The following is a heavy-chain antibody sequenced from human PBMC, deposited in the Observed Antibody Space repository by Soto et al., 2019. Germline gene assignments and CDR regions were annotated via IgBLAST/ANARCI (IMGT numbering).Heavy chain of an antibody. CDR2: IIPIFGTA. Sequence: GASVKVSCKASGGTFSSYAISWVRQAPGQGLEWMGGIIPIFGTANYAQKFQGRVTITADKSTSTAYMELSSLRSEDTAVYYCAMPYYYDSSGYYPLDYWGQGTLVTVSS. D-gene: IGHD3-22*01. J-gene: IGHJ4*02. CDR3: AMPYYYDSSGYYPLDY. V-gene: IGHV1-69*06. CDR1: GGTFSSYA.